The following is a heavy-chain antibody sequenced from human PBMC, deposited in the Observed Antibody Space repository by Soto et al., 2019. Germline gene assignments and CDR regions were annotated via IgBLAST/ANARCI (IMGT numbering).Heavy chain of an antibody. CDR1: GGSISSYY. J-gene: IGHJ6*03. CDR3: ARTRPSTVTYYYMDV. V-gene: IGHV4-59*01. D-gene: IGHD4-4*01. Sequence: PSETLSLTCTVSGGSISSYYWSWIRQPPGKGLEWIGYIYYSGSTNYNPSLKSRVTISVDTSKNQFSLKLSSVTAADTAVYYCARTRPSTVTYYYMDVSGKATTVTVSS. CDR2: IYYSGST.